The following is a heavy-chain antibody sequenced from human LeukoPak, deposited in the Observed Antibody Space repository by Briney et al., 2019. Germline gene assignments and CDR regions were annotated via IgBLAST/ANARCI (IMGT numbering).Heavy chain of an antibody. V-gene: IGHV1-8*01. CDR2: MNPNRGNT. D-gene: IGHD6-13*01. Sequence: GPVKVSCKASGYTFSSYDINWVRQAPGRGLEWMGWMNPNRGNTGYSQKFQGRVTMTRDTSLSTAYMELSSLRSEDTAVYYCARVFKQELVPDHWGQGTLVTVSS. J-gene: IGHJ5*02. CDR3: ARVFKQELVPDH. CDR1: GYTFSSYD.